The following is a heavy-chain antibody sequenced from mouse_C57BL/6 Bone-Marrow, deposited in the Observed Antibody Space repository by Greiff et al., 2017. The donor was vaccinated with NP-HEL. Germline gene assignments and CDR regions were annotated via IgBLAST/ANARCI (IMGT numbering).Heavy chain of an antibody. J-gene: IGHJ2*01. CDR2: ISSGSSTI. Sequence: EVKLVESGGGLVKPGGSLKLSCAASGFTFSDYGMHWVRQAPEKGLEWVAYISSGSSTIYYADTVKGRFTISRDNAKNTLFLQMTSLRSEDTAMYYCARRYLNWVDYWGQGTTLTVSS. V-gene: IGHV5-17*03. CDR1: GFTFSDYG. D-gene: IGHD4-1*01. CDR3: ARRYLNWVDY.